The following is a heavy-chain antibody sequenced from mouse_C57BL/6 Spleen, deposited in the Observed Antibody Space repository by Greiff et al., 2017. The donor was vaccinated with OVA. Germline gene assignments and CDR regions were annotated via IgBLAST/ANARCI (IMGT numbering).Heavy chain of an antibody. CDR3: TREGDSGWEGSYAMDY. J-gene: IGHJ4*01. CDR2: ISSGGDYI. D-gene: IGHD3-1*01. V-gene: IGHV5-9-1*02. Sequence: EVQLQESGEGLVKPGGSLKLSCAASGFTFSSYAMSWVRQTPEKRLEWVAYISSGGDYIYYADTVKGRFTISRDNARNTLYLQMSSLKSEDTAMYYCTREGDSGWEGSYAMDYWGQGTSVTVSS. CDR1: GFTFSSYA.